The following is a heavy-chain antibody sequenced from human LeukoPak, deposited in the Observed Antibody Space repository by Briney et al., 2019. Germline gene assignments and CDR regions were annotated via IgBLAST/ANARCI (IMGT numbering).Heavy chain of an antibody. CDR3: AREDYYDSSGYYDC. V-gene: IGHV3-7*01. D-gene: IGHD3-22*01. J-gene: IGHJ4*02. Sequence: GGSLRLSCAAPGFTFSRYRMSWVRQAPGKGLEWVANIKQDGSEKYYMDSVKGRFTISRDNAKNSLYLQMNSLRAEDTAVYYCAREDYYDSSGYYDCWGQGTLVTVSS. CDR2: IKQDGSEK. CDR1: GFTFSRYR.